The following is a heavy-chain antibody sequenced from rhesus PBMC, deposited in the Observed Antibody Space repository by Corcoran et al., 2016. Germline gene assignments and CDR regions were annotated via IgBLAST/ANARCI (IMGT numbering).Heavy chain of an antibody. D-gene: IGHD1-20*01. Sequence: QVQLQESGPGLVKPSETLSLTCAVSGGSFSGYYWGWFRQPPGKGLEWIGYISGSSGKNDYNPSLKSRVTLSVDTSKNQLSLKLSSVTAADTAVYYCASPGTTPSSLDVWGRGVLVTVSS. J-gene: IGHJ5-2*02. CDR1: GGSFSGYY. CDR2: ISGSSGKN. CDR3: ASPGTTPSSLDV. V-gene: IGHV4-165*01.